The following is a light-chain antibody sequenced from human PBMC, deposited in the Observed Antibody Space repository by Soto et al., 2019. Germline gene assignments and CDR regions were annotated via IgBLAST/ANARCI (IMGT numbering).Light chain of an antibody. V-gene: IGLV1-44*01. J-gene: IGLJ3*02. CDR1: DSRVGTNL. CDR2: HDD. Sequence: QSVLTQPPSASGTAGQTVTISCYGTDSRVGTNLVSWYQQFPGLAHKLLIFHDDQRPSGVPVRFSGSKSGTSASLTIRGLRAEDEAIYHCAPWDDRLNGVVFGGGTKLTVL. CDR3: APWDDRLNGVV.